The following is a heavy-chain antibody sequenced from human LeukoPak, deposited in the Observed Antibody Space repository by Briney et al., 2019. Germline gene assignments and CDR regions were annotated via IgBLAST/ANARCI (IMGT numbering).Heavy chain of an antibody. Sequence: GASLKVSCKASGYTFTGYYMHWVRQAPGQGLEWMGWINHNSGGTNYAQKFQGRVTMTRDTSINTAYMELSRLRSDDTAVYYCARLAVAGTLDYWGQGTLVTVSS. CDR1: GYTFTGYY. V-gene: IGHV1-2*02. CDR3: ARLAVAGTLDY. J-gene: IGHJ4*02. CDR2: INHNSGGT. D-gene: IGHD6-19*01.